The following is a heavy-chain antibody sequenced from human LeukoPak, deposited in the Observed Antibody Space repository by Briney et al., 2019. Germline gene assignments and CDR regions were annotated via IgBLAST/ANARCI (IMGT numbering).Heavy chain of an antibody. Sequence: SETLSLTCTVSGGSIRSSSYYWGWIRQPPGKGLEWIGEINHSGSTNYNPSLKSRVTISGDASKNQFSLKLSSVTAADTAVYYCARGEVTMVRGVISPSYYYYGMDVWGQGTTVTVS. J-gene: IGHJ6*02. D-gene: IGHD3-10*01. V-gene: IGHV4-39*07. CDR3: ARGEVTMVRGVISPSYYYYGMDV. CDR2: INHSGST. CDR1: GGSIRSSSYY.